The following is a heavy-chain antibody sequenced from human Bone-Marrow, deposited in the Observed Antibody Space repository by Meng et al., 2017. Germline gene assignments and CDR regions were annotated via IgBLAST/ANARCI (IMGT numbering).Heavy chain of an antibody. CDR1: GASISSSHW. V-gene: IGHV4-4*02. CDR2: IYHDGST. J-gene: IGHJ5*02. D-gene: IGHD3-3*01. CDR3: ARAAYDIWSGYAP. Sequence: QGQLQESGPGLVKPSGTRSLTCAVSGASISSSHWWGWVRQPPGKGLEWIGEIYHDGSTNYTPSLKSRVTISVDKSKNQFSLKLSSVTAADTAVYYCARAAYDIWSGYAPWGQGSLVTVSS.